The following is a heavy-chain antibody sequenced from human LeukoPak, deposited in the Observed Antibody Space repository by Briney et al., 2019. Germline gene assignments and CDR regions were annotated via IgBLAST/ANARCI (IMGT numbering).Heavy chain of an antibody. J-gene: IGHJ4*02. V-gene: IGHV3-30-3*01. CDR1: GFTFSSYA. Sequence: GGSLRLSCAASGFTFSSYAMHWVRQAPGKGLEWVAVISYDGSNKYYADSVKGRFTISRDNSKNTLYLQMNSLRAEDTAVYYCARSALSYSNYYFDYWGQGTLVTVSS. CDR2: ISYDGSNK. CDR3: ARSALSYSNYYFDY. D-gene: IGHD4-11*01.